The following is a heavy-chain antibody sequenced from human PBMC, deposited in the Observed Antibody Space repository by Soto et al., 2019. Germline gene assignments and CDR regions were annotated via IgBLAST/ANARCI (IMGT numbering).Heavy chain of an antibody. J-gene: IGHJ4*02. D-gene: IGHD3-9*01. CDR1: GGSFSGYY. CDR2: INHSGST. V-gene: IGHV4-34*01. Sequence: SETLSLTCAVYGGSFSGYYWTWIRQPPGTGLEWIGEINHSGSTNYNPSLKSRATISVDTSKNQFSLKLTSVTAADTAVYYCARDTGNYDILSGPGDYWGQGTLVTVSS. CDR3: ARDTGNYDILSGPGDY.